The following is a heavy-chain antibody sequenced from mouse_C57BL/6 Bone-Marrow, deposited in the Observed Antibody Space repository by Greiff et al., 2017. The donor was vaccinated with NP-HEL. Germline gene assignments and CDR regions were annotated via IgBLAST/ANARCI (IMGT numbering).Heavy chain of an antibody. J-gene: IGHJ4*01. CDR2: IDPENGDT. D-gene: IGHD1-1*01. CDR3: TIYYYGSMDY. CDR1: GFNIKDDY. Sequence: VQLQQSGAELVRPGASVKLSCTASGFNIKDDYMHWVKQRPEQGLEWIGWIDPENGDTEYASKFQGKATITADTSSNTAYLQLSSLTSEDTAVYYCTIYYYGSMDYWGQGTSVTVSA. V-gene: IGHV14-4*01.